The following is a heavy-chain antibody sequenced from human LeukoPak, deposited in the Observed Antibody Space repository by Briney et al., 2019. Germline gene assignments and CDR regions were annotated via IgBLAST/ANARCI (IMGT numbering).Heavy chain of an antibody. CDR3: ARDPLYYDSSGYESQ. CDR1: GYTFTGYY. D-gene: IGHD3-22*01. J-gene: IGHJ4*02. CDR2: INPNSGGT. V-gene: IGHV1-2*06. Sequence: ASVKVSCKASGYTFTGYYMHWVRQAPGQGLEWMGRINPNSGGTNYAQKFQGRVTMTRDTSISTAYMELSRLRSDDTAVYYCARDPLYYDSSGYESQWGQGTLVTVSS.